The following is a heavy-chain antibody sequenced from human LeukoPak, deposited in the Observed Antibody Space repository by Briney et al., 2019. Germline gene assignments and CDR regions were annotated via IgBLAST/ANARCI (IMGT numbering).Heavy chain of an antibody. J-gene: IGHJ4*02. D-gene: IGHD5-24*01. V-gene: IGHV1-69*06. Sequence: EASVKVSCKASGGTFSSYATSWVRQAPGQGLEWRGGIIPIFGTANYAQKFQGRVTITADKSTSTAYMELSSLRSEDTAVYYCARAGDGYSPIDYWGQGTLVTVSS. CDR2: IIPIFGTA. CDR1: GGTFSSYA. CDR3: ARAGDGYSPIDY.